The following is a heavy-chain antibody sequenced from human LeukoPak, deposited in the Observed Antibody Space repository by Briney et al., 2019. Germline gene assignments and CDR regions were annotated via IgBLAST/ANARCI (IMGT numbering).Heavy chain of an antibody. CDR2: ISHSGDT. Sequence: SETLSLTCAVYGGSFSDSYWSWIRQPPAEGLEWVGEISHSGDTNYNPSLKSRVTISLGAAKYQFSLNLSSVTAADTAVYYCARGSNSVAYWGQGTLVTVSS. D-gene: IGHD4-23*01. CDR3: ARGSNSVAY. CDR1: GGSFSDSY. J-gene: IGHJ4*02. V-gene: IGHV4-34*01.